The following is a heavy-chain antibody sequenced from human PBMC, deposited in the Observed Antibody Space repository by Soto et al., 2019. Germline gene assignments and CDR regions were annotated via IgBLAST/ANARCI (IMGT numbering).Heavy chain of an antibody. J-gene: IGHJ4*02. CDR2: ISWKSGSI. V-gene: IGHV3-9*01. D-gene: IGHD2-2*01. Sequence: EVQLVESGGGLVQPGRSLRLSCAASGFTFDDYAMHWVRQAPGKGLEWVSGISWKSGSIGYAYSVKGRFTISRDNAKNSLYLQMNSLRAEDTALYYCAKVGYCSSTSCWLFDYWGQGTLVTVSS. CDR3: AKVGYCSSTSCWLFDY. CDR1: GFTFDDYA.